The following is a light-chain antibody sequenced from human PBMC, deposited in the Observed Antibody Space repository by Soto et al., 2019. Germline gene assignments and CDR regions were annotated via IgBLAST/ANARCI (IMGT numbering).Light chain of an antibody. Sequence: SYELTQPPSVSVAPGQTARISCGAYKTGNIGVHGYQQKPGQAPVMVVYDDRDRPSGIPERFSGSNSENTATLTISRVEAGDEADYYCQVWDSSSDHPVLFGGGTKLTVL. J-gene: IGLJ2*01. CDR1: KTGNIG. CDR2: DDR. CDR3: QVWDSSSDHPVL. V-gene: IGLV3-21*02.